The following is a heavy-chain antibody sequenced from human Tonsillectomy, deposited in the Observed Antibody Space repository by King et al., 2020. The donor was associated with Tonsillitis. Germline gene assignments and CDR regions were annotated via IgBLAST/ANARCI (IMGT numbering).Heavy chain of an antibody. CDR1: GYTFTTSY. D-gene: IGHD6-6*01. CDR3: TRGDLYSSSFDY. J-gene: IGHJ4*02. Sequence: QLVQSGTEVEKPGASVRVSCKASGYTFTTSYMHWVRQAPGQGLEWMGMIDVSGGLTTYPQKFQDRVTLTRDTSASTVYMELSSLRSEDTAVYYCTRGDLYSSSFDYWGQGTLVTVSS. CDR2: IDVSGGLT. V-gene: IGHV1-46*03.